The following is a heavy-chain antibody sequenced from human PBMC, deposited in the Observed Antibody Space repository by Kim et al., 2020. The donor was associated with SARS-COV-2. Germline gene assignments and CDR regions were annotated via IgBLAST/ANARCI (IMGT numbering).Heavy chain of an antibody. V-gene: IGHV3-48*03. J-gene: IGHJ4*02. CDR3: VRDSGTGASSSHHHFDC. CDR2: ISANGQTV. Sequence: GGSLRLSCTASDFTFGSYEINWVRQAPGKGLEWVSYISANGQTVHYADSVTGRFTISRNNAKSSLLLQINSLRVDDTGTYFCVRDSGTGASSSHHHFDCWGQGTMVTVSA. CDR1: DFTFGSYE. D-gene: IGHD2-8*02.